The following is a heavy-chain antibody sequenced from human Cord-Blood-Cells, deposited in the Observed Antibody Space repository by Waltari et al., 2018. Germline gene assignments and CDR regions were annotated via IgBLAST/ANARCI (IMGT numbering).Heavy chain of an antibody. D-gene: IGHD2-15*01. CDR1: GYSVTRYW. CDR3: ARPYCSGGSCYNWFDP. V-gene: IGHV5-51*01. J-gene: IGHJ5*02. Sequence: EVQLVQSGAEVKKPGESLKISCKGSGYSVTRYWIGWGRQVPGKGLEWMGIIYPGDSDTRYSPSFQGQVTISADKSISTAYLQWSSLKASDTAMYYCARPYCSGGSCYNWFDPWGQGTLVTVSS. CDR2: IYPGDSDT.